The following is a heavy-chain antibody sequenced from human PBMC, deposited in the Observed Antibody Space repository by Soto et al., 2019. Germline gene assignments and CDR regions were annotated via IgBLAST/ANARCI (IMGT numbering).Heavy chain of an antibody. D-gene: IGHD5-18*01. CDR3: ARASRAAMVTSAWFDP. Sequence: SQTLSLTCAISGDSVSSNSAAWNWIRQSPSRGLEWLGRTYYRSKWYNDYAVSVKSRITINPDTSKNQFSLQLNSVTPEDTAVYYGARASRAAMVTSAWFDPWGQGTLVTVSS. V-gene: IGHV6-1*01. CDR1: GDSVSSNSAA. J-gene: IGHJ5*02. CDR2: TYYRSKWYN.